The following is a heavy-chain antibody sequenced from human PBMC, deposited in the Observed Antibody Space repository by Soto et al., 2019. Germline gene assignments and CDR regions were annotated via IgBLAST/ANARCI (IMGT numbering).Heavy chain of an antibody. CDR2: IYYSGCT. Sequence: QVQLQESSPGLVKPSETLSLTCTVSGGSISSYYWSWIRQPPGKGLEWIGYIYYSGCTNYNPSLKSRVTISVDTSKNQFSLKLSSVTAADTAVYYCARDVGSYGERYIDYWGQGTLVTVSS. V-gene: IGHV4-59*01. D-gene: IGHD5-18*01. CDR1: GGSISSYY. J-gene: IGHJ4*02. CDR3: ARDVGSYGERYIDY.